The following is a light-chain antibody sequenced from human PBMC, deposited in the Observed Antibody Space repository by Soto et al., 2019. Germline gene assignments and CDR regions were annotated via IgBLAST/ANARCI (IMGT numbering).Light chain of an antibody. J-gene: IGKJ2*01. CDR1: QGISSA. Sequence: AIQLTQSPSSLSASVGDRVTITCRASQGISSALAWYQQKPGKAPKLLIYDASSLESGVPSRFSGSGSGTDFTLTISXLQPEXFATYYCQQFNSYPHGYTFGQGTKLEIK. CDR3: QQFNSYPHGYT. V-gene: IGKV1-13*02. CDR2: DAS.